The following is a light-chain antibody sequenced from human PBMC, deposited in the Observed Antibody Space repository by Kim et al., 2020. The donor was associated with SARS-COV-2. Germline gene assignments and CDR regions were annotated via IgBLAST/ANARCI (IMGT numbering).Light chain of an antibody. CDR3: CSYAGRSTFVV. J-gene: IGLJ2*01. V-gene: IGLV2-23*02. Sequence: QSALTQPASVSGSPGQSITISCTGTSSDIGVYNLVSWYQHRPGEPPKLRIYEVNKRPSGLSERFSGSKSGDTASLTISGLQAEDEGDYYCCSYAGRSTFVVFGGGTQLTVL. CDR2: EVN. CDR1: SSDIGVYNL.